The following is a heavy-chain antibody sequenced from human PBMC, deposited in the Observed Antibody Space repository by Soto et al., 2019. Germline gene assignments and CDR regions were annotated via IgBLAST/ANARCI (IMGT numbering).Heavy chain of an antibody. CDR1: GYTFTSYY. CDR3: TRGHYYGTGSYYNAYYYYGMDV. D-gene: IGHD3-10*01. J-gene: IGHJ6*02. CDR2: INPSGGST. V-gene: IGHV1-46*01. Sequence: QVQLVQSGAEVKKPGASVKVSCKASGYTFTSYYMHWVRQAPGQGLEWMGIINPSGGSTSYAQKFQGRVTMTRQTSTSRVYMELSSLRSGDTAVYYCTRGHYYGTGSYYNAYYYYGMDVWGQGTTVTVSS.